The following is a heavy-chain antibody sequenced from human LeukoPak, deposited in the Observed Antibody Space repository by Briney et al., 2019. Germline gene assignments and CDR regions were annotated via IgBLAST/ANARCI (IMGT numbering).Heavy chain of an antibody. Sequence: GGSLRLSCAVSGFTFSSYAMSWIRQAPGKGLEWVSAISGSGGSTYYADSVKGRFTISRDNSKNTLYLQMNSLRAEDTAVYYCAKDLAHLLAIDYWGQGTLVTVSS. CDR3: AKDLAHLLAIDY. D-gene: IGHD1-26*01. CDR2: ISGSGGST. V-gene: IGHV3-23*01. CDR1: GFTFSSYA. J-gene: IGHJ4*02.